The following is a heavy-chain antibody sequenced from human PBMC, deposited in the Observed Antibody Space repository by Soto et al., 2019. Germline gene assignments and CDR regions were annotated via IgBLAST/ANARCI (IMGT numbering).Heavy chain of an antibody. CDR2: ISSSSSYI. J-gene: IGHJ6*02. Sequence: GGSLRLSCAASGFTFSSYSMNWVRQSPGKGLEWVSSISSSSSYIYYADSVKGRFTISRDNAKNSLYLQMNSLRAEDTAVYYCARDRIVVVPAAIVAAHYYYGMDVWGQGTTVTVSS. D-gene: IGHD2-2*01. CDR3: ARDRIVVVPAAIVAAHYYYGMDV. V-gene: IGHV3-21*01. CDR1: GFTFSSYS.